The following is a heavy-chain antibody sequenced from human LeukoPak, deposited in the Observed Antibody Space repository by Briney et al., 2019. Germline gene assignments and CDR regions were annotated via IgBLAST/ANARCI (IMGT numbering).Heavy chain of an antibody. CDR3: ARGFYDGVNWFDP. Sequence: GGSLRLSCAASGFTFSSYSMNWVRQAPGKGLEWVSYISSSSSTIYYADSVKGRFTISRDNAKNSLYLQMNSLRAEDTAVYYCARGFYDGVNWFDPWGQGTLVTVSS. D-gene: IGHD5/OR15-5a*01. CDR1: GFTFSSYS. CDR2: ISSSSSTI. J-gene: IGHJ5*02. V-gene: IGHV3-48*04.